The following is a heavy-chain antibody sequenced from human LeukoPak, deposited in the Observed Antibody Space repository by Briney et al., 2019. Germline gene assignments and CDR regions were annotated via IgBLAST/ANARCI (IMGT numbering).Heavy chain of an antibody. CDR3: AREIFWSQRYFDLLFREDYFDY. CDR2: MNPNSGNT. CDR1: GYTFTSYD. J-gene: IGHJ4*02. Sequence: ASVKVSCKASGYTFTSYDINWVRQATGQGLEWMGWMNPNSGNTRYAQKFQGRVTMTRNTSISTAYMELSSLRSEDTAVYYCAREIFWSQRYFDLLFREDYFDYWGQGTLVTVSS. D-gene: IGHD3-9*01. V-gene: IGHV1-8*01.